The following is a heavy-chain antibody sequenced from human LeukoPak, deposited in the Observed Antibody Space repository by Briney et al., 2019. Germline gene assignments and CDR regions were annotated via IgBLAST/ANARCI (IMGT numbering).Heavy chain of an antibody. J-gene: IGHJ4*02. CDR2: INPNSGGT. CDR1: GYTFTGYY. CDR3: ARERGYVRDPWRY. D-gene: IGHD3-10*02. V-gene: IGHV1-2*06. Sequence: ASVKVSCKASGYTFTGYYMHLVRQAPGQGLEWMGRINPNSGGTNYAQKFQGRVTMTRDTSISTAYMELSRLRSDDTAVYYCARERGYVRDPWRYWGQGTLVTVSS.